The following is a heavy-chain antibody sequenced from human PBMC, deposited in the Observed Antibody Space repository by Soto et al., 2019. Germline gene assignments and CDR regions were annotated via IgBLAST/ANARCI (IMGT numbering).Heavy chain of an antibody. CDR1: GGTFSSYA. CDR2: IIPIFGTA. Sequence: QVQLVQSGAEVKKPGSSVKVSCKASGGTFSSYAISWVRQAPGQGLEWMGGIIPIFGTANYAQKFQGRVTITADESTSKAYMELSSLRSEDTAVDYCARSPSSSSSHWFDPWGQGTLVPVSS. D-gene: IGHD6-6*01. J-gene: IGHJ5*02. V-gene: IGHV1-69*01. CDR3: ARSPSSSSSHWFDP.